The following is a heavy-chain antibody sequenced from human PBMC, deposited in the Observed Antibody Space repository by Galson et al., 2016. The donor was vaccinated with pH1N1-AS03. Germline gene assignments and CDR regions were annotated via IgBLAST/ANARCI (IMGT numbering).Heavy chain of an antibody. D-gene: IGHD1-1*01. V-gene: IGHV3-33*06. Sequence: SLRLSCAASGFSFSNYPMHWVRQAPGKGLEWVAVSWKDGRNEDYADSVKGRFTIFRDNSNNMLFLQMNSLRADDMAVYYCAKGSGDWGPGTLVTVSS. CDR1: GFSFSNYP. CDR3: AKGSGD. CDR2: SWKDGRNE. J-gene: IGHJ4*02.